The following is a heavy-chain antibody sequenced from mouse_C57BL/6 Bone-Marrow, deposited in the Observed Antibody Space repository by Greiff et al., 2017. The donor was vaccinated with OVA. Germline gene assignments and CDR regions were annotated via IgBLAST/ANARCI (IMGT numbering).Heavy chain of an antibody. Sequence: QVQLQQPGAELVKPGASVKMSCKASGYTFTSYWITWVKQRPGQGLEWIGDIYPGSGSANYNEKFKSKATLTVDTSSSTAYMQLSSLTSEDSAVYYCARDYGSSLWYFDVWGTGTTVTVSS. CDR3: ARDYGSSLWYFDV. J-gene: IGHJ1*03. CDR2: IYPGSGSA. D-gene: IGHD1-1*01. CDR1: GYTFTSYW. V-gene: IGHV1-55*01.